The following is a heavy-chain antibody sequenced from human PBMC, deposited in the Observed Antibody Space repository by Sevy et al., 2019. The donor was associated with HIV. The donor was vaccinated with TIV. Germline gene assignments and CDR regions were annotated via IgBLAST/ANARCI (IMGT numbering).Heavy chain of an antibody. V-gene: IGHV1-69*13. CDR2: RIPSFGAA. Sequence: SSVKVSCKASGCTFSSYGISWLRQAPGQGLEWMGGRIPSFGAANYRRRFQGRVTMTADESTSTAYMELSSLRSEDTAVYYCAKYDYGDYVGWFDPWGKGTLVTVSS. CDR1: GCTFSSYG. CDR3: AKYDYGDYVGWFDP. D-gene: IGHD4-17*01. J-gene: IGHJ5*02.